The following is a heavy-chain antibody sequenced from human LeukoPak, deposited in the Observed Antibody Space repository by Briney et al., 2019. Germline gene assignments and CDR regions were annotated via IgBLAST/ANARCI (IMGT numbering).Heavy chain of an antibody. CDR2: IVVGSGNT. J-gene: IGHJ5*02. Sequence: ASVKVSCKASGFTFTSSAMQWVRQARGQRLEWIGWIVVGSGNTNYAQKFQERVTITRDMSTSTAYMGLSSLRSEDTAVYYCAALQDRDGYNPWGQGTLVTVSS. V-gene: IGHV1-58*02. D-gene: IGHD5-24*01. CDR3: AALQDRDGYNP. CDR1: GFTFTSSA.